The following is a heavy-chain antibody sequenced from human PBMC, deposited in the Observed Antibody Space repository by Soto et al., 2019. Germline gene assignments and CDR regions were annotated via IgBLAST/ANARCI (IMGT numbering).Heavy chain of an antibody. D-gene: IGHD3-22*01. J-gene: IGHJ4*02. CDR3: ARNHLPGPQYYDSSGYYDS. V-gene: IGHV2-26*01. Sequence: QVTLKESGPVLVKPTETLTLTCTVSGFSLSNARMGVSWIRQPPGKALEWLAHIFSNDEKSYSTSLKSRLTYPKDTTNHQVVPSMPNMDPVDTARYYCARNHLPGPQYYDSSGYYDSWGQRTLVTVSS. CDR2: IFSNDEK. CDR1: GFSLSNARMG.